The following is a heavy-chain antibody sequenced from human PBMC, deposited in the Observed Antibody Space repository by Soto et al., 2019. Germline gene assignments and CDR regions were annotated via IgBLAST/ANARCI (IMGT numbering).Heavy chain of an antibody. J-gene: IGHJ4*02. CDR3: EREVYYDFWSGFNTHTYYFDE. CDR2: ISDDGSNT. Sequence: QVQLVESGGGVVQPGRSLRLSCAASGFTFSRHTMHWVRQAPGKGLEWVAAISDDGSNTYYADSVKGRFTISRDNSKNTLYLQMNSMSSEDTAVHHCEREVYYDFWSGFNTHTYYFDEWGQGTLVTVSS. D-gene: IGHD3-3*01. CDR1: GFTFSRHT. V-gene: IGHV3-30-3*01.